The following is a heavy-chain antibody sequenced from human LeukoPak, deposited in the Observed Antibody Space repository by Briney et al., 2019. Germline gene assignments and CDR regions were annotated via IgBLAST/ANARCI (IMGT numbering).Heavy chain of an antibody. CDR1: RYTFTDYY. CDR2: IMPDSGAT. J-gene: IGHJ5*02. CDR3: ARDVAAHGSHNWFDR. Sequence: ASVKVSCKSSRYTFTDYYIHWVRQAPGQGLEWMGWIMPDSGATNYAQKFQGRVTMTRDTSVSTAYLELSSLTSDDTAVYFCARDVAAHGSHNWFDRWGQGTLVTVSS. V-gene: IGHV1-2*02. D-gene: IGHD6-13*01.